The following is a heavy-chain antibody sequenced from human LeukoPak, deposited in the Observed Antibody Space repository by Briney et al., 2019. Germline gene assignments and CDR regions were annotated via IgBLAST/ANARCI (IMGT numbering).Heavy chain of an antibody. Sequence: ASVTVSFTASGYTFTSYGISRVRQAPGQGREWVGWISAYNGNTNYKQKLQGRVTLTTDTSTSTAYMELRSLRSDDTAVYYCARECEGGCSRGVNYWGQGTLVTVSS. V-gene: IGHV1-18*01. J-gene: IGHJ4*02. D-gene: IGHD2-2*01. CDR1: GYTFTSYG. CDR2: ISAYNGNT. CDR3: ARECEGGCSRGVNY.